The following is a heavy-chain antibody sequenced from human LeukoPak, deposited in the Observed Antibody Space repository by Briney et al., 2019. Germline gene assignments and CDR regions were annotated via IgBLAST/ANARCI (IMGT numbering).Heavy chain of an antibody. J-gene: IGHJ6*02. D-gene: IGHD3-10*01. V-gene: IGHV1-18*01. CDR2: ISAYNGNT. Sequence: ASVKVSCKASGYTFTSYGINWVRQAPGQGLEWMGWISAYNGNTNYAQKLQGRVTMTTDTSTSTAYMELRSLRSDDTAVYYCARNTYYYGSGSYLYYYGMDVWGQGTTVTVSS. CDR3: ARNTYYYGSGSYLYYYGMDV. CDR1: GYTFTSYG.